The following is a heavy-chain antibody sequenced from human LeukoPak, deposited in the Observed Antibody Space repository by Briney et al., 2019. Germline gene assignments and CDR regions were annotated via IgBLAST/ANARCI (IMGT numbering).Heavy chain of an antibody. CDR1: GYTFTGYY. V-gene: IGHV1-2*04. D-gene: IGHD6-13*01. CDR3: ARTMYSSSWYVLDY. J-gene: IGHJ4*02. CDR2: INPNSGGT. Sequence: ASVKVSCKASGYTFTGYYMHWVRQAPGQGLEWMGWINPNSGGTNYARKFQGWVTMTRDTSISTAYMELSRLRSDDTAVYYCARTMYSSSWYVLDYWGQGTLVTVSS.